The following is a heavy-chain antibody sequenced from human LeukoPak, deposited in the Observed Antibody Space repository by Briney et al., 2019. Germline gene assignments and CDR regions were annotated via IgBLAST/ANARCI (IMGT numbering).Heavy chain of an antibody. Sequence: GGSLRLSCAASGFTFSGYWMTWVRQAPGKGLEWVANIKEDGSEKYYVDSVKGRFTISRDNAKNSLYLQMNTLRAEDTAVYYCTRDVYSGSHQTWGQGTLATVSS. D-gene: IGHD2-21*01. CDR1: GFTFSGYW. J-gene: IGHJ5*02. V-gene: IGHV3-7*04. CDR2: IKEDGSEK. CDR3: TRDVYSGSHQT.